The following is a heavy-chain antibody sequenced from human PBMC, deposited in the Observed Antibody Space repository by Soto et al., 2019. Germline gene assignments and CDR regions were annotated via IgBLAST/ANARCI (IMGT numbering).Heavy chain of an antibody. CDR1: GDSIISSDFY. CDR2: IFYLGSS. J-gene: IGHJ5*02. V-gene: IGHV4-39*01. Sequence: SETLSLTCTVSGDSIISSDFYWGWVRQPPGKGLEWIGSIFYLGSSYYNPSLKSRVTMSVDTSKNQFSLRLRSVTAADTALYFCARHSLALRKNNWFDPWGQGITVTVSS. CDR3: ARHSLALRKNNWFDP. D-gene: IGHD3-3*02.